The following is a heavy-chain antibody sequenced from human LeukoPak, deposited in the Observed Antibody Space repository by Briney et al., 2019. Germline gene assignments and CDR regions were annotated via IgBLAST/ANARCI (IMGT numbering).Heavy chain of an antibody. D-gene: IGHD1-26*01. V-gene: IGHV4-34*01. Sequence: SETLSLTCAVYGGSFSGYYWSWIRQPPGKGLEWIGEINHSGSTNYNPFLRSRVTISVDTSKNQFSLKLSSVTASDTAVYYCATRGNEVGAISFGYWGQGTLVTVSS. J-gene: IGHJ4*02. CDR1: GGSFSGYY. CDR3: ATRGNEVGAISFGY. CDR2: INHSGST.